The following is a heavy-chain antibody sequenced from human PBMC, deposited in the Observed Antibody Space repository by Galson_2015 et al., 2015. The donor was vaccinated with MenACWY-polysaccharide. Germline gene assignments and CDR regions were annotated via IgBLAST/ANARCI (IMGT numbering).Heavy chain of an antibody. CDR1: GFAFSGYS. CDR2: ISASSSAI. J-gene: IGHJ3*02. Sequence: SLRLSCAASGFAFSGYSLNWVRQTPGKGLEWVSYISASSSAIYYADSVKGRSTISRDNAKKSLYLQMNSLRDEDTAVYYCALYNWIDRGGALDIWGRGTMVTASS. V-gene: IGHV3-48*02. CDR3: ALYNWIDRGGALDI. D-gene: IGHD1-1*01.